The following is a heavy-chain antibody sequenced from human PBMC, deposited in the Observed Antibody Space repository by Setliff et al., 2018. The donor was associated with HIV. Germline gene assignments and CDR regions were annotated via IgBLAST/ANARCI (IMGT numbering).Heavy chain of an antibody. D-gene: IGHD2-15*01. Sequence: SETLSLTCKVSGASISSYYWSWVRQPPGKGLEWIGYIYNSGYSNSKPSLKSRVTMSLDTSKNQFSLKLSSVTAADTAVYYCARVSRLHPFDPWGQGTLVTVSS. J-gene: IGHJ5*02. CDR3: ARVSRLHPFDP. CDR1: GASISSYY. V-gene: IGHV4-59*01. CDR2: IYNSGYS.